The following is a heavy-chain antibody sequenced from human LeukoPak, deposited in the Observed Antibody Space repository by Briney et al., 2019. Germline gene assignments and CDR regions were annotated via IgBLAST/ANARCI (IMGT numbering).Heavy chain of an antibody. CDR3: ATGRLQPAH. J-gene: IGHJ4*02. D-gene: IGHD2-2*01. Sequence: GGSLRLSCVVAGISFSGSWMTWVRQAPGRGLESVANINEDGSVTYFVDSVKGRFAISRDNANNSVFLQLKSLRAEDTAVYYCATGRLQPAHWGQGTLVTVSS. V-gene: IGHV3-7*01. CDR2: INEDGSVT. CDR1: GISFSGSW.